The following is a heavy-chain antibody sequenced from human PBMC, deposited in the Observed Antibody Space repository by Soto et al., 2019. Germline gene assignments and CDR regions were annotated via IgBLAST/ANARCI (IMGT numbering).Heavy chain of an antibody. CDR3: STYGSSWYPNWFAP. V-gene: IGHV4-39*01. Sequence: SETLSLTCRVSGDSISDTIYYWGWVRQSPGKGLEWIGSIHYSGTTQFHPSLKTRVTISVDTSKNEFYLRLRSVTAADTAIYFCSTYGSSWYPNWFAPSSQGILVTVSS. CDR2: IHYSGTT. J-gene: IGHJ5*02. CDR1: GDSISDTIYY. D-gene: IGHD6-13*01.